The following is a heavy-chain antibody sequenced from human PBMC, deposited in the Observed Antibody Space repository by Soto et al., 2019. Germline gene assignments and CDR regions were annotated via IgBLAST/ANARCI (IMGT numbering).Heavy chain of an antibody. D-gene: IGHD2-2*01. CDR1: GFTFSSYA. CDR3: ARAGIKYCSSTSCPPIDV. V-gene: IGHV3-30-3*01. CDR2: ISYDGSNK. J-gene: IGHJ6*02. Sequence: QVQLVESGGGVVQPGRYLRLYCAASGFTFSSYAMHWVRQAPGKGLEWVAVISYDGSNKYYADSVKGRFTISRDNSKNTLYLQMNSLRAEDTAVYYCARAGIKYCSSTSCPPIDVWGQGTTVTVSS.